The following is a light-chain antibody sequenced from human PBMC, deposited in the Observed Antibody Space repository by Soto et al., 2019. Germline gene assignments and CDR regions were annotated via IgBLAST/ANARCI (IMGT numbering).Light chain of an antibody. Sequence: QLVLTQPPSASGTPGQRVTISCSGTSSNIESNTVNWYQQVPGTAPKLLIYGNDQRPSGVPDRFSGSKSGTSASLAISGLQSEDEADYYCAVWDDTLNGYVFGTGTKLTVL. CDR1: SSNIESNT. CDR2: GND. J-gene: IGLJ1*01. V-gene: IGLV1-44*01. CDR3: AVWDDTLNGYV.